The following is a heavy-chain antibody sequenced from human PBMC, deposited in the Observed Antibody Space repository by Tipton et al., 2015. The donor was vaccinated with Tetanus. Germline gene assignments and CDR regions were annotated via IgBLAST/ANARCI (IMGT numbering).Heavy chain of an antibody. CDR1: GGSFSGNY. J-gene: IGHJ4*02. Sequence: TLSLTCGVSGGSFSGNYWSWIRQPPGKGLEWIGEINHRGGTMYNPSLKSRVTISGDTSKNQFSLNLTSVTAADTAVYYCARAAGSLGLTHDFWGRGTLVSVSS. CDR2: INHRGGT. V-gene: IGHV4-34*01. CDR3: ARAAGSLGLTHDF.